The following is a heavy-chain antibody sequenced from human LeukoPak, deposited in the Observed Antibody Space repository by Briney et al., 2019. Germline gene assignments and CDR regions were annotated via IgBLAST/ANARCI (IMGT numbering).Heavy chain of an antibody. CDR1: GFTFCVYY. CDR3: ASRTYYDFWSGYYTDLSFDY. J-gene: IGHJ4*02. D-gene: IGHD3-3*01. V-gene: IGHV3-11*01. CDR2: ICSSGSTI. Sequence: KPGGSLRLSCAASGFTFCVYYMSWIRQAPGEGREWVSYICSSGSTICYADSVQGRFTISRDNAKHSLYLQMNSLRAEDTAVYYCASRTYYDFWSGYYTDLSFDYWGQGTLVTVSS.